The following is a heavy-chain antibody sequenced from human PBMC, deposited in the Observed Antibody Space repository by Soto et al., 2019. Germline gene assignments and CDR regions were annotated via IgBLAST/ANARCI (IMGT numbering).Heavy chain of an antibody. Sequence: QVQLVESGGGVVQPGRSLRLSCAASGFSFSTYGMHWVRQAPGKGLEWVAVTTSDGARINYADSVKGRFTISREKSRTTLYLQMNGVRIDDTAVYYCARKNPGREWEVPEYWGQGTLVTVSS. CDR1: GFSFSTYG. D-gene: IGHD1-26*01. V-gene: IGHV3-30*03. CDR2: TTSDGARI. CDR3: ARKNPGREWEVPEY. J-gene: IGHJ4*02.